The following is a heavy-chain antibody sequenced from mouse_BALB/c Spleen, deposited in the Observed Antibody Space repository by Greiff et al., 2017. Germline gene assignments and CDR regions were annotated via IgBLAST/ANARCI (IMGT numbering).Heavy chain of an antibody. J-gene: IGHJ3*01. V-gene: IGHV3-8*02. CDR2: ISYSGST. CDR1: GDSITSGY. Sequence: EVKLVESGPSLVKPSQTLSLTCSVTGDSITSGYWNWIRKFPGNKLEYMGYISYSGSTYYNPSLKSRISITRDTAKNQYYLQLNSVTTEDTATYYCARGPDGNPFAYWGQGTLVTVSA. D-gene: IGHD2-1*01. CDR3: ARGPDGNPFAY.